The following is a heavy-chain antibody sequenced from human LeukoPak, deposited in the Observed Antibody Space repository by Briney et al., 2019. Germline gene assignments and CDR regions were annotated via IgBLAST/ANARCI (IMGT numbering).Heavy chain of an antibody. CDR2: ISSSGSTI. Sequence: GGSLRLSCAASGFTVSSNYMSWIRQAPGKGLEWVSYISSSGSTISYADSVEGRFTISRDNAKNSLYLQMNNLRAEDTAVYYCARGITWGLRSAFDIWGQGTMVTVSS. V-gene: IGHV3-11*01. J-gene: IGHJ3*02. D-gene: IGHD1-26*01. CDR3: ARGITWGLRSAFDI. CDR1: GFTVSSNY.